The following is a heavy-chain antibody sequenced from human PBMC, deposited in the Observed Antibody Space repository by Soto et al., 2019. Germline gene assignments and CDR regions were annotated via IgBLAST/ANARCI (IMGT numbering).Heavy chain of an antibody. J-gene: IGHJ4*02. Sequence: QITLKESGPTLVKPTQTLTLTCTFSGFSLSTSGVGVGWIRQPPGKALEWLALIYWDVDKRYSPSLKSRLTITKDTSKSQVVLTMTNMDPVDTATYYCAHVYGGYDNFDYWGQGTLVTVSS. V-gene: IGHV2-5*02. CDR2: IYWDVDK. CDR1: GFSLSTSGVG. D-gene: IGHD5-12*01. CDR3: AHVYGGYDNFDY.